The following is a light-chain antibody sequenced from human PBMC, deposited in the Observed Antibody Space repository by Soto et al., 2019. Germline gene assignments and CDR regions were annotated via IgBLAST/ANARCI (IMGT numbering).Light chain of an antibody. CDR1: QSVSSNY. Sequence: EIVLTQSPGTLSLSPGERATLSCRASQSVSSNYLAWYQQKPGQAPRLLIYGASTRATGIPDRFSGSGSGTDFTLTISRLEPEDFAVYYCQQYANSPPTFGQGT. V-gene: IGKV3-20*01. CDR3: QQYANSPPT. CDR2: GAS. J-gene: IGKJ1*01.